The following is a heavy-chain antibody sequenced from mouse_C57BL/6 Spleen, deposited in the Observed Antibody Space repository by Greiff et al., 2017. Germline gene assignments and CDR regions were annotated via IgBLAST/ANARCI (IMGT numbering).Heavy chain of an antibody. D-gene: IGHD1-1*01. CDR1: GFTFSDYG. Sequence: EVMLVESGGGLVKPGGSLKLSCAASGFTFSDYGMNWVRQAPEKGLEWVAYISSGSSTIYYADTVKGRFTISKDNGKNTLFLQMPTLRSVDMSMYYSAMNCGSCFDYWGQGTTLTVSS. J-gene: IGHJ2*01. V-gene: IGHV5-17*01. CDR3: AMNCGSCFDY. CDR2: ISSGSSTI.